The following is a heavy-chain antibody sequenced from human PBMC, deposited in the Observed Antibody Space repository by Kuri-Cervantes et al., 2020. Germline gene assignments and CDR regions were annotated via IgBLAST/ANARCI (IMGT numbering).Heavy chain of an antibody. V-gene: IGHV3-13*01. CDR1: GFTFSSYD. Sequence: GGSLRLSCAASGFTFSSYDMHWVRQATGKGLEWVSAIGTAGDTYYPGPVKGRFTISRDNAKNSLYLQMNSLRAEDTALYYCAKMVQGIRGYYMDVWGKGTTVTVSS. D-gene: IGHD3-10*01. J-gene: IGHJ6*03. CDR2: IGTAGDT. CDR3: AKMVQGIRGYYMDV.